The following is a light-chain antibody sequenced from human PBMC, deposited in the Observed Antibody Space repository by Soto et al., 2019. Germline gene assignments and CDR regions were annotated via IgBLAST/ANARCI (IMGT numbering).Light chain of an antibody. CDR1: QSVLNSSNNKNY. J-gene: IGKJ1*01. Sequence: DVVMTQSPDSLAVSLGERATINCKSSQSVLNSSNNKNYLAWYQQNPGQPPKLLIYWASTRESGVPDRFSGSGSGTDFTLTISSLQAEDVAVYYCQQYADTPRTFGQGTKVEIK. CDR3: QQYADTPRT. V-gene: IGKV4-1*01. CDR2: WAS.